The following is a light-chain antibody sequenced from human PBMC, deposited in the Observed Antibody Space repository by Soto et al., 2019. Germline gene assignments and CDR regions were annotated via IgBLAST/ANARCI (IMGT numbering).Light chain of an antibody. V-gene: IGLV1-40*01. J-gene: IGLJ1*01. Sequence: VLTQPPSVSGALGQRVTISCTGNSYNIGADYDVHWYHQPPGTAPKPLIYGNSNRPSGVPDRFSGSKSGTSAALAITGLQADDEDDYYCQSYDSSLSGSVFGSGTKLTVL. CDR3: QSYDSSLSGSV. CDR1: SYNIGADYD. CDR2: GNS.